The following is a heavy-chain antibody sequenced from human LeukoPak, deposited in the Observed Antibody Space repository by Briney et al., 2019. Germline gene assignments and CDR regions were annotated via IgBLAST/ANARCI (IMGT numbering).Heavy chain of an antibody. Sequence: PGGSLRLSCAASGFTFSSYCMSWVRQAPGKGLEWVDNIKQDGSEKYYADSLKGRFTISRDNAKNTLYLQVNSLRAEDTAVYFCARSCLGLVGWFDPWGQGALVTVSS. CDR3: ARSCLGLVGWFDP. CDR2: IKQDGSEK. CDR1: GFTFSSYC. D-gene: IGHD3/OR15-3a*01. V-gene: IGHV3-7*01. J-gene: IGHJ5*02.